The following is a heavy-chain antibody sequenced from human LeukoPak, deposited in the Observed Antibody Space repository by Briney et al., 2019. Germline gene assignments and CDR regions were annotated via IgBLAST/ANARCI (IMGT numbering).Heavy chain of an antibody. D-gene: IGHD3-22*01. CDR3: ARDLGQYYDTSDNWFDP. J-gene: IGHJ5*02. Sequence: GGSLRLSCAASGFTFSSYELNWVRQAPGKGLEWVSYISSSGSTIYYADSVKGRFTISRDNAKNTLNLQMNSLRAEDTAVYYCARDLGQYYDTSDNWFDPWGQGTLVTVSS. V-gene: IGHV3-48*03. CDR2: ISSSGSTI. CDR1: GFTFSSYE.